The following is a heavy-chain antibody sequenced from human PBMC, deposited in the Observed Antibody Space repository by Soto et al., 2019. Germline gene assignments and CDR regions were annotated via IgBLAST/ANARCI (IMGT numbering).Heavy chain of an antibody. Sequence: LRLSCGASGFTFSHAWMSWVRQAPGKGLEWVGRIKSKADGETKDYGAPVRGRFTISRDDAKDTLYMQMNSLRIDDTAVYYCCVVKRLDQYSTSGYWFDPWGTGTLVTVSS. CDR1: GFTFSHAW. J-gene: IGHJ5*02. CDR3: CVVKRLDQYSTSGYWFDP. V-gene: IGHV3-15*01. D-gene: IGHD2-15*01. CDR2: IKSKADGETK.